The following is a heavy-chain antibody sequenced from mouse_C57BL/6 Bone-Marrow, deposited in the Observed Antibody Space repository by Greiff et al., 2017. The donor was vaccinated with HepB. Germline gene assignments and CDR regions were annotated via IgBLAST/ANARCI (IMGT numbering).Heavy chain of an antibody. CDR2: ISDGGSYT. D-gene: IGHD2-1*01. V-gene: IGHV5-4*01. J-gene: IGHJ2*01. CDR3: ARDGLLPYYFDY. Sequence: DVQLVESGGGLVKPGGSLKLSCAASGFTFSSYAMSWVRQTPEKRLEWVATISDGGSYTYYPDNVKGRFTISRDNAKNNLYLQMSHLKSEDTAMYYCARDGLLPYYFDYWGQGTTLTVSS. CDR1: GFTFSSYA.